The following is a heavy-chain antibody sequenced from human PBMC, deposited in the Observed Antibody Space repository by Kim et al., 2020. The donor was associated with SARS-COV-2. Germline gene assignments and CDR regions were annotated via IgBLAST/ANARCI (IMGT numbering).Heavy chain of an antibody. V-gene: IGHV4-59*08. CDR2: IYYSGST. J-gene: IGHJ3*02. CDR1: GGSISSYY. CDR3: ARHPHPTFGYSSSWYTRDAFGI. Sequence: SETLSLTCTVSGGSISSYYWSWIRQPPGKGLEWIGYIYYSGSTNYNPSLKSRVTISVDTSKNQFSLKLSSVTAADTAVYYCARHPHPTFGYSSSWYTRDAFGIWGQGTMVTVSS. D-gene: IGHD6-13*01.